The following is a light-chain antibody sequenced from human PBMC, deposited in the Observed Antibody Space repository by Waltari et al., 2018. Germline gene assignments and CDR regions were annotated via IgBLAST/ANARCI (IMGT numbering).Light chain of an antibody. Sequence: EVALRQFPAPLSLSPGDSATLSCWANQPVGRNVLAWFQLKPGQAPRLLIYGASTRASGVPDRFSGSGSGVAFTLTINRLEPEDCAIYYCQHHGAPPYAFGQGTKLEIK. CDR1: QPVGRNV. V-gene: IGKV3D-20*02. CDR3: QHHGAPPYA. CDR2: GAS. J-gene: IGKJ2*01.